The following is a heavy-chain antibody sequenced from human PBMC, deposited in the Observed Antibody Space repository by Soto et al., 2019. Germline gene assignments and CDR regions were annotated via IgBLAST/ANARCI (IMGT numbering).Heavy chain of an antibody. Sequence: GSGPTLVNPTETLTLTCTFSGFSLSNARMGVSWIRQPTGKALEWLTHIFSNDEKSNSTSMKSRLTISKDTSKSQVGLTMTNMDPVDTATYYGARIMTHRYNYFDYWGQGTLVTVSS. V-gene: IGHV2-26*01. J-gene: IGHJ4*02. D-gene: IGHD1-20*01. CDR1: GFSLSNARMG. CDR3: ARIMTHRYNYFDY. CDR2: IFSNDEK.